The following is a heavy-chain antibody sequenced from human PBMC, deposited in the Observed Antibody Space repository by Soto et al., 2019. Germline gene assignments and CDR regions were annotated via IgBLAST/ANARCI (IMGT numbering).Heavy chain of an antibody. J-gene: IGHJ4*02. Sequence: PSETLSLTCAVSGDSINGSHWLNGLLQPPLKGLEWIGQISHSGNANYNPSLTSRVTISVDKSKNHFSLKLTSVTAADTAVYYCAARHFWSGPWTARRLDYWGQGTLVTVSS. D-gene: IGHD3-3*02. CDR2: ISHSGNA. V-gene: IGHV4-4*02. CDR3: AARHFWSGPWTARRLDY. CDR1: GDSINGSHW.